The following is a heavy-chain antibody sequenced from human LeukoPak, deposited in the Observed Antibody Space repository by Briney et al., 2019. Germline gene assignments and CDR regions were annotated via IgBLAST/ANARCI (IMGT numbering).Heavy chain of an antibody. D-gene: IGHD6-13*01. Sequence: GASVKVSCKASGYTFTSYGISWVRQAPGQGLEWMGWISAYNGNTNYAQKLQGRVTMTTDTSTSTAYMELRSLRSDDTDVYYCARARAAGTPTLFDYWGQGTLVTVSS. V-gene: IGHV1-18*04. CDR2: ISAYNGNT. J-gene: IGHJ4*02. CDR3: ARARAAGTPTLFDY. CDR1: GYTFTSYG.